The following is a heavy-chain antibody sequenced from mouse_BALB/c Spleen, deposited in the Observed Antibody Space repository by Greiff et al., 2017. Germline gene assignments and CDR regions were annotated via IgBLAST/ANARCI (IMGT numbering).Heavy chain of an antibody. CDR1: GFNIKDYY. V-gene: IGHV14-4*02. CDR3: STWGCGAY. Sequence: VQLQQSGAELVRSGASVKLSCTASGFNIKDYYMHWVKQRPEQGLEWIGWIDPENGDTEYAPKFQGKATMTADTSSNTAYLQLSSLTSEDTAVYYCSTWGCGAYWGQGTLVTVSA. CDR2: IDPENGDT. J-gene: IGHJ3*01.